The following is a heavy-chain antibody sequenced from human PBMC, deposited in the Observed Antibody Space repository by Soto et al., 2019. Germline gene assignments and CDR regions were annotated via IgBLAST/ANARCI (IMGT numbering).Heavy chain of an antibody. V-gene: IGHV3-30-3*01. J-gene: IGHJ4*02. CDR1: GFTLSRYA. Sequence: GGPLSLSCASSGFTLSRYAMHWVGQAPGKVLESVSFISYDGSNKYSPDSVKVPFTISRDNSKNTLYLQMNSLTAQDTAVYYCASLHSSGWYYFDYWGQGTLVTVSS. CDR3: ASLHSSGWYYFDY. CDR2: ISYDGSNK. D-gene: IGHD6-19*01.